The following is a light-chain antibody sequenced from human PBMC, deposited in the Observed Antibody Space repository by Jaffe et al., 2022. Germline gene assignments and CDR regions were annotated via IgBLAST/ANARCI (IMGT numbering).Light chain of an antibody. J-gene: IGLJ3*02. V-gene: IGLV7-43*01. CDR1: TGAVTSAFY. CDR2: STT. CDR3: LLSFDNTNRV. Sequence: QTVVTQEPSLTVSPGGTVTLTCASSTGAVTSAFYANWLQQKPGQAPRALIYSTTNRHSWTPARFSGSLLGGKAALTLSGAQPEDEAEYYCLLSFDNTNRVFGGGTKLTVL.